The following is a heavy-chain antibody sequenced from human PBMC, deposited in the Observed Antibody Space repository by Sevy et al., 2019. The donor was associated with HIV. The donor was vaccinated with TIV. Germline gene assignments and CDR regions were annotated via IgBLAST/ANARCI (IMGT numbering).Heavy chain of an antibody. CDR3: TKDMVTFGGIIANSPGGFDI. D-gene: IGHD3-16*02. CDR1: GFSFSSYG. CDR2: LPYDGSKE. V-gene: IGHV3-30*02. Sequence: GGSLRLSCAASGFSFSSYGMNWVRHAPGKGLEWVAFLPYDGSKEDYAASVKGRFTISRDNSKNTLYLQMNSLRAEDTAVYYCTKDMVTFGGIIANSPGGFDIWGQGTMVTVSS. J-gene: IGHJ3*02.